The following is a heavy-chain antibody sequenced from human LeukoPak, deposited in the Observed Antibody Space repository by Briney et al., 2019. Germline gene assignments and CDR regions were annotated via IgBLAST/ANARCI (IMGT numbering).Heavy chain of an antibody. V-gene: IGHV3-21*01. CDR3: ARHSSGWMGFDY. J-gene: IGHJ4*02. CDR1: GFTFSSYS. Sequence: GSLRLSCAASGFTFSSYSMNWVRQAPGKGLEWVSSISSSSSYIYYADSVKGRFTITRDNAKNSLYLQMNSLRAEDTAVYYCARHSSGWMGFDYWGQGTLVTVSS. D-gene: IGHD6-19*01. CDR2: ISSSSSYI.